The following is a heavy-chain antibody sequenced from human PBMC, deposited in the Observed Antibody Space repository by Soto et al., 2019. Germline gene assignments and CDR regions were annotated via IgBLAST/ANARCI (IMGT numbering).Heavy chain of an antibody. Sequence: ASVKVSCKVSGYTLTELSMHWVRQAPGKGLEWMGGFDPEDGETIYAQKFQGRVTITADKSTGTAYMELNSLRSEDTAVYYCVRDSPIGSTFSGYDGIDYWGQGTLVTVSS. CDR3: VRDSPIGSTFSGYDGIDY. CDR2: FDPEDGET. CDR1: GYTLTELS. D-gene: IGHD5-12*01. J-gene: IGHJ4*02. V-gene: IGHV1-24*01.